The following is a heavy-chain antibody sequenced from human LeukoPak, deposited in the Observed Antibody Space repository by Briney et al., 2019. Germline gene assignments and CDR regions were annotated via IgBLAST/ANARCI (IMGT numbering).Heavy chain of an antibody. J-gene: IGHJ4*02. Sequence: GGSLRLSCAASGFTFSSYWMSWVRQAPGKGLVWVSRINFDGGSTNYADSVKGRFTISRDNAKNTLYLQMNSLRAEDTVVYYCAKDRPTWPIDYWGQGTLVTVSS. V-gene: IGHV3-74*01. D-gene: IGHD5-12*01. CDR3: AKDRPTWPIDY. CDR2: INFDGGST. CDR1: GFTFSSYW.